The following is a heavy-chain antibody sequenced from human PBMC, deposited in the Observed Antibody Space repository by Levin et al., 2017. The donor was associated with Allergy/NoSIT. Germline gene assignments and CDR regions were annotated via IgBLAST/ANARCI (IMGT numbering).Heavy chain of an antibody. J-gene: IGHJ4*02. CDR2: VNHGGST. D-gene: IGHD1-26*01. CDR3: ARGVGIGVLPGAVEDLYFDY. V-gene: IGHV4-34*01. CDR1: GGSFSGYS. Sequence: SQTLSLTCAVYGGSFSGYSWTWIRQPPGKGLEWIGEVNHGGSTYYNPSLKSRVTISMDTSKNQFSLRLRSVTATDTAVYYCARGVGIGVLPGAVEDLYFDYWGQGALVTVSS.